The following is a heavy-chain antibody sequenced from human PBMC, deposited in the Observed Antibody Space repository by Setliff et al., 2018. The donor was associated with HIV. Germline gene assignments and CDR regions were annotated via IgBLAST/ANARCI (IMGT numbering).Heavy chain of an antibody. CDR2: IYTSGST. J-gene: IGHJ4*02. D-gene: IGHD3-22*01. CDR3: ARGLSFYDPGGFDY. V-gene: IGHV4-61*05. Sequence: SETQSLTCTVSGGSISSSSYYWGWIRQPPGKGLEWIGYIYTSGSTNYNPSLKSRVTISVDTSKNQFSLKLSSVTAADTAVYYCARGLSFYDPGGFDYWGQGTLVTVPS. CDR1: GGSISSSSYY.